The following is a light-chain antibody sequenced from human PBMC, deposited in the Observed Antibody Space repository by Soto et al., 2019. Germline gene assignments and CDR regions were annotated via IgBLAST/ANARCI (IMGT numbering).Light chain of an antibody. CDR3: LQYNTVPHS. V-gene: IGKV1-5*01. J-gene: IGKJ2*01. CDR2: DAT. CDR1: QMIARW. Sequence: IQMTQSPSTLSASVGDTVTLTCRSSQMIARWLAWYQQKPGTAPRLIIYDATSLQSGVPSRFSASASGTDFTITITSLHPDDCATYCCLQYNTVPHSFGQGTKLEI.